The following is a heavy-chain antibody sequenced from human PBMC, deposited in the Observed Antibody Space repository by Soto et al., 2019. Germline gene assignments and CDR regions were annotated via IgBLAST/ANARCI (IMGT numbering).Heavy chain of an antibody. J-gene: IGHJ6*02. D-gene: IGHD3-22*01. V-gene: IGHV3-23*01. CDR3: AKTDYYDSSGYYYSLYYYYGMDV. CDR1: GFTFSSYA. CDR2: ISGSGGST. Sequence: GGSLRLSCAASGFTFSSYAMSWVRQAPGKGLEWVSAISGSGGSTYYADSVKGRFTISRDNSKNTLYLQMNSLRAEDTAVYYCAKTDYYDSSGYYYSLYYYYGMDVWGQGTTVTVSS.